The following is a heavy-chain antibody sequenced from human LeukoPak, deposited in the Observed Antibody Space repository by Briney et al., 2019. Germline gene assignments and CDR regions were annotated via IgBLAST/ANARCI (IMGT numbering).Heavy chain of an antibody. CDR2: ISAYNGNT. CDR1: GYTFTSYG. Sequence: ASVKVSCKASGYTFTSYGISWVRQAPGQGLEWMGWISAYNGNTNYAQKLQGRVTMTTDTSTSTAYMELSSLRSEDTAVYYCARGSSSAHYYYMDVWGKGTTVTVSS. V-gene: IGHV1-18*01. CDR3: ARGSSSAHYYYMDV. J-gene: IGHJ6*03. D-gene: IGHD6-6*01.